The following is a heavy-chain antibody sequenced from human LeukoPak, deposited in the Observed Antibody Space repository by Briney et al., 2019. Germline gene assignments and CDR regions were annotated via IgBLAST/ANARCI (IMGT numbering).Heavy chain of an antibody. Sequence: ASVKVSCKVSGYTLTELSMHWVRQAPGKGLEWMGGFDPEDGETIYAQKFQGRVTMTEDTSTDTAYMELSSLRSEDTAVYYCARDQRSGLPGGVSYYMDVWGKGTTVTVSS. J-gene: IGHJ6*03. CDR2: FDPEDGET. CDR1: GYTLTELS. V-gene: IGHV1-24*01. D-gene: IGHD3-16*01. CDR3: ARDQRSGLPGGVSYYMDV.